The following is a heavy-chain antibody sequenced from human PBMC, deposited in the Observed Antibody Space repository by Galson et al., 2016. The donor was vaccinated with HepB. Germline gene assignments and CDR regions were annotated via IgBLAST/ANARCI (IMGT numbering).Heavy chain of an antibody. Sequence: SLRLSCAASGFSFKTYWMHWVRQAPGKGLVWVARIKNDGTDTYYADSVKGRFTISRDNAKNTLYLEMNSLRVEDTAVFYCARSLGWYFDVWGRGTLVTVSS. CDR2: IKNDGTDT. J-gene: IGHJ2*01. CDR1: GFSFKTYW. D-gene: IGHD6-6*01. CDR3: ARSLGWYFDV. V-gene: IGHV3-74*01.